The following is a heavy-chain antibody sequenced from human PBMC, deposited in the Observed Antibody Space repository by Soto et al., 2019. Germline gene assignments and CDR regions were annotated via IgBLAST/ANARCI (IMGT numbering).Heavy chain of an antibody. CDR2: IKQDGSEK. J-gene: IGHJ6*02. Sequence: GGSLRLSCAASGFTFSNHWMIWIRQAPGKGLEWVADIKQDGSEKYYVDSVKGRFTISRDNSKNTLYLQMNSLRAEDTAVYYCANTESWYYYGMDVWGQGTTVTVSS. CDR1: GFTFSNHW. CDR3: ANTESWYYYGMDV. D-gene: IGHD2-2*02. V-gene: IGHV3-7*01.